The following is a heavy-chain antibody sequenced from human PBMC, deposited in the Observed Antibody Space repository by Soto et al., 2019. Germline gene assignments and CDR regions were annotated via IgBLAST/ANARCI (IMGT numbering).Heavy chain of an antibody. J-gene: IGHJ6*02. CDR1: GYTFTSYG. CDR3: ARDSGPPPVALPIYYYYGMDV. V-gene: IGHV1-18*01. CDR2: ISAYNGNT. Sequence: ASVKVSCKASGYTFTSYGISWVRQAPGQGLEWMGWISAYNGNTNYAQKLQGRVTMTTDTSTSTAYMELRSLRSDDTAVYYCARDSGPPPVALPIYYYYGMDVWGQGTTVTVSS. D-gene: IGHD2-2*01.